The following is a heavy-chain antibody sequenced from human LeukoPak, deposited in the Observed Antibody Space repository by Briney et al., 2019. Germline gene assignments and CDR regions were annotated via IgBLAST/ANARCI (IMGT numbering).Heavy chain of an antibody. Sequence: SKTLSLTCAVYIGSFSGYYWSRIRQTPGKGLEWIGEINHRGTTYYNPSLESRVTISVDPSKNQFSLNLHSVTAADTAVYYCARGVTSALSYYDGMDVWGQGTTVTVS. CDR3: ARGVTSALSYYDGMDV. D-gene: IGHD2/OR15-2a*01. CDR2: INHRGTT. J-gene: IGHJ6*02. V-gene: IGHV4-34*01. CDR1: IGSFSGYY.